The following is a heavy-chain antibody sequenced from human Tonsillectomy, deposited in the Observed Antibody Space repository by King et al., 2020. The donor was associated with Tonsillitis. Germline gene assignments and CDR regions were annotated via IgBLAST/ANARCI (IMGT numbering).Heavy chain of an antibody. J-gene: IGHJ6*02. D-gene: IGHD3-10*01. CDR1: GYSFTSYM. CDR2: IYAVDSVT. V-gene: IGHV5-51*01. Sequence: VQLVQSGAEVKKPGESLKISCKVAGYSFTSYMIGWGRPMPGKGLGLMGIIYAVDSVTRYTPSFQSPVSLSSDNSIRTPYLERSILKASDTAMYYCARGYYYGSGSYYNNAPTTYYYSYGMDVWGQGTTVTVSS. CDR3: ARGYYYGSGSYYNNAPTTYYYSYGMDV.